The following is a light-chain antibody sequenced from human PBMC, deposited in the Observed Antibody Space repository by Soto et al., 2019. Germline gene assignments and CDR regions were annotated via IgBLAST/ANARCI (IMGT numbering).Light chain of an antibody. V-gene: IGKV1-39*01. Sequence: DIQMTQSPSSPSASVGDTVTFPCRASQSISTYLNWYEQKPGKAPNLLIYGASNLQSGVPSRFSGGGSGTDFTLTISSLQPEDFGTYYCQQSYTSPVTFGGGTKVDIK. CDR1: QSISTY. CDR2: GAS. CDR3: QQSYTSPVT. J-gene: IGKJ4*01.